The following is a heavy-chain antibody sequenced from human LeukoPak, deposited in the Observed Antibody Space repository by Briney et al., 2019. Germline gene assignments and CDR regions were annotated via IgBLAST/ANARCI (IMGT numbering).Heavy chain of an antibody. J-gene: IGHJ3*02. Sequence: SETLSLTCAVSGYSISSGYYWGWIRQPPGKGLEWIGSIYHSGSTYYNPSLKSRVTISVDTSKNQFSLKLSSVTAADTAVYYSARRTTSGVDAFDIWGQGTMVTVSS. CDR2: IYHSGST. D-gene: IGHD1-1*01. V-gene: IGHV4-38-2*01. CDR1: GYSISSGYY. CDR3: ARRTTSGVDAFDI.